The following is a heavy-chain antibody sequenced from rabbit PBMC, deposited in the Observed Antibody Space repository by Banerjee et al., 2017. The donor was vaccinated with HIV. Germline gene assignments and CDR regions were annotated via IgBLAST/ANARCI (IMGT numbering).Heavy chain of an antibody. Sequence: QSLEESGGDLVKPGASLTVTCTASGFSFSNNYWICWVRQAPGKGLEWIACIDAGNSGSTYYASWAKGRFTISKTSSTTVTLQMTSLTAADTATYFCARDPAAVSIYCTDLDLWGPGTLVTVS. J-gene: IGHJ6*01. CDR1: GFSFSNNYW. CDR3: ARDPAAVSIYCTDLDL. D-gene: IGHD8-1*01. CDR2: IDAGNSGST. V-gene: IGHV1S40*01.